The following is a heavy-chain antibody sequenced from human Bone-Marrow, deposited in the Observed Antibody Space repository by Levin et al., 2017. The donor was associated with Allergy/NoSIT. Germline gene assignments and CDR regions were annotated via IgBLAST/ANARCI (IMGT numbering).Heavy chain of an antibody. V-gene: IGHV4-59*02. CDR3: ARGATTDYRHYYMDV. Sequence: SETLSLTCSVSGASVNSYYWSWIQQPPGKGLETIGYFYYSGKTNYNPSLKSRVTISVDTSRNQFSLKLSSVTAADTAVYYCARGATTDYRHYYMDVWGRGTTVTVSS. CDR1: GASVNSYY. J-gene: IGHJ6*03. D-gene: IGHD5-12*01. CDR2: FYYSGKT.